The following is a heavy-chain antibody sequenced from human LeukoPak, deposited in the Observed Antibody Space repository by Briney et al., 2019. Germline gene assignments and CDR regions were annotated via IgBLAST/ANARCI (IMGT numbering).Heavy chain of an antibody. Sequence: KTGGSLRLSCVASGFTFSDYYMSWIRQAPGKGLEWVSYISSSGSTIYYADSVEGRFTVSRDNAKNSLSLQMNSLRAEDTAVYYCARIRFSFRGGIDYWGQGTLVTVSS. V-gene: IGHV3-11*01. CDR3: ARIRFSFRGGIDY. CDR2: ISSSGSTI. D-gene: IGHD3-16*01. CDR1: GFTFSDYY. J-gene: IGHJ4*02.